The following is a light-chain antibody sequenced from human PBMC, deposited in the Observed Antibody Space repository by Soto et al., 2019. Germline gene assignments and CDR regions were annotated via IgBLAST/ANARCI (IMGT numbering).Light chain of an antibody. V-gene: IGKV3-20*01. Sequence: DIVLTQSPGTLSLSPGERATLSCTASHSLSSKSLVWYQQKSGQTPRVLIYDASSRATGIPDRFSGSGSGTDFTLTISRLEPEDSAVHFCQQYDTSPTFGQGTKVEIK. CDR3: QQYDTSPT. CDR2: DAS. CDR1: HSLSSKS. J-gene: IGKJ1*01.